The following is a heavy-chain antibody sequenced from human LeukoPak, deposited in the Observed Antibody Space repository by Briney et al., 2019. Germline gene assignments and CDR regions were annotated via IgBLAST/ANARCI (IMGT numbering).Heavy chain of an antibody. Sequence: RPSVKVSCKASGGSFRSYAINWVRHAPGQGLEWMGGIIPPFGTINYAQKFQGRVTINEDESTRTAYMELSSLRSEDTAVLYCARAAPFGESFYFAYWGQGTLVTVSS. CDR2: IIPPFGTI. CDR1: GGSFRSYA. V-gene: IGHV1-69*01. D-gene: IGHD4-17*01. J-gene: IGHJ4*02. CDR3: ARAAPFGESFYFAY.